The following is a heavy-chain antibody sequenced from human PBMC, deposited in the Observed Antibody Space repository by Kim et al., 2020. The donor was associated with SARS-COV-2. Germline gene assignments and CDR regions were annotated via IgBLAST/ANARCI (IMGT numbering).Heavy chain of an antibody. J-gene: IGHJ5*02. V-gene: IGHV1-24*01. Sequence: ASVKVSCKVSGYTLTELSMHWVRQAPGKGLEWMGGFDPEDGETIYAQKFQGRVTMTEDTSTDTAYMELSSLRSEDTAVYYCATVLYYYDSSGYYYSYRFDPWGQGTLVTVSS. CDR2: FDPEDGET. D-gene: IGHD3-22*01. CDR3: ATVLYYYDSSGYYYSYRFDP. CDR1: GYTLTELS.